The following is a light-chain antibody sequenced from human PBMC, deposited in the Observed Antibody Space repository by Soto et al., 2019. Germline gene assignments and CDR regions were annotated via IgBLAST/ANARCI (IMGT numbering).Light chain of an antibody. CDR2: VNS. CDR3: QSYDSSLSGSV. CDR1: SSNIGAGYD. V-gene: IGLV1-40*01. J-gene: IGLJ2*01. Sequence: QSVLTQPPSVSRAPGQRVTISCTGSSSNIGAGYDVHWYQQFPGTAPKLLIYVNSNRPSGVPDRFSGSKSGTSASLAITGLQAEDEADYYCQSYDSSLSGSVFGGGTKLTVL.